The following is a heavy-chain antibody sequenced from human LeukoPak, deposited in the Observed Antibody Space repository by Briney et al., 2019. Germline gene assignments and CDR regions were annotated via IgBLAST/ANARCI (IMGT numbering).Heavy chain of an antibody. J-gene: IGHJ4*02. CDR1: GFTFSSYW. V-gene: IGHV3-7*01. D-gene: IGHD6-13*01. CDR3: ARGYSSNWFPSFDY. CDR2: IKQDGSEK. Sequence: PGGSLRLSCAASGFTFSSYWMSWVRQAPGKGLEWVANIKQDGSEKYYVDSVKGRFTISRDNAKNSLYLQMNSLRADDTAVYYCARGYSSNWFPSFDYWGQGILVTVSS.